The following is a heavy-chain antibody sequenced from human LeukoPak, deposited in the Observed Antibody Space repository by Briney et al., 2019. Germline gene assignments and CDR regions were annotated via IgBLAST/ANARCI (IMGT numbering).Heavy chain of an antibody. J-gene: IGHJ5*02. CDR3: ARDKEVGQPGHWFDT. D-gene: IGHD1-14*01. CDR2: ILIDGSSE. Sequence: GASLRLSCAASGFTFNSYAMHWVRQAPGKGLEWVAVILIDGSSEYNGDSVKGRFTISRDSSKNTLYVQMNSLRAEDTAVYYCARDKEVGQPGHWFDTWGQGTLVT. V-gene: IGHV3-30-3*01. CDR1: GFTFNSYA.